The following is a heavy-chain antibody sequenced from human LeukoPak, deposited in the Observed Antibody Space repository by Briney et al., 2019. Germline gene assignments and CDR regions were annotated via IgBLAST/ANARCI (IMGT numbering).Heavy chain of an antibody. CDR2: IYYSGST. J-gene: IGHJ2*01. CDR1: GGSISSYY. V-gene: IGHV4-59*01. Sequence: SETLSLTCTVSGGSISSYYWSWIRQPPGKGLKRIGYIYYSGSTNYNPSLKSRVTISVDTSKNQFSLKLSSVTAADTAVYYCARRSHYGDYGGWYFDLWGRGTLVTVSS. D-gene: IGHD4-17*01. CDR3: ARRSHYGDYGGWYFDL.